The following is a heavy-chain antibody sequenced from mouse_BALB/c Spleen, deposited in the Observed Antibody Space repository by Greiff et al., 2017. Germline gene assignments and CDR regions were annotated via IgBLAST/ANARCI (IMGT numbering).Heavy chain of an antibody. D-gene: IGHD2-3*01. V-gene: IGHV1-69*02. CDR2: IYPSDSYT. Sequence: QVQLQQPGAELVRPGASVKLSCEASGYTFTSYWINWVKQRPGQGLEWIGNIYPSDSYTNYNQKFKDKATLTVDKSSSTAYMQLSSPTSEDSAVYYCTIYDGFAWFAYWGQGTLVTVSA. CDR1: GYTFTSYW. CDR3: TIYDGFAWFAY. J-gene: IGHJ3*01.